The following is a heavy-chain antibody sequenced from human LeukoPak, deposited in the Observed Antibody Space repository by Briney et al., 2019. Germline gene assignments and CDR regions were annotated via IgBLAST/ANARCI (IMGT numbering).Heavy chain of an antibody. CDR3: AKDYCGGDCYSGWYSDL. CDR1: GFTFDDYA. Sequence: PGRSLRLSCAASGFTFDDYAMHWVRQAPGKGVEWVSGISYNSDTIAYADSVKGRFTISRDNAKNALYLQMNSLRAEDTASYYCAKDYCGGDCYSGWYSDLWGRGTLVTVSS. D-gene: IGHD2-21*02. CDR2: ISYNSDTI. V-gene: IGHV3-9*01. J-gene: IGHJ2*01.